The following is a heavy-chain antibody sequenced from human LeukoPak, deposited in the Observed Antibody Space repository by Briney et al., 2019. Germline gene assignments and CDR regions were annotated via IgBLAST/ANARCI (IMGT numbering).Heavy chain of an antibody. J-gene: IGHJ4*02. CDR1: GFTFSSYS. D-gene: IGHD2-2*01. CDR2: ISSSSSYI. V-gene: IGHV3-21*01. Sequence: GGSLGLSCAASGFTFSSYSMNWVRQAPGKGLEWVSSISSSSSYIYYADSVKGRFTISRDNAKNSLYLQMNSLRAEDTAVYYCAGGKQREYQLPRGDYWGQGTLVTVSS. CDR3: AGGKQREYQLPRGDY.